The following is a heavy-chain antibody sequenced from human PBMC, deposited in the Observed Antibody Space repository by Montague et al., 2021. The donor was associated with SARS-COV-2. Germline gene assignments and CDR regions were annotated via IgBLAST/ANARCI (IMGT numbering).Heavy chain of an antibody. D-gene: IGHD3-3*01. CDR2: ISSSSSFR. Sequence: SRRLSWAASGFTFSDYYMSWIRQAPGEGLEWVSYISSSSSFRNYADSVKGRFTISRDNAKNSLYLQMNSLRAEDTAVYFCGRARITFFGVVIGPLDYWGQGTLVTVSS. J-gene: IGHJ4*02. CDR1: GFTFSDYY. V-gene: IGHV3-11*05. CDR3: GRARITFFGVVIGPLDY.